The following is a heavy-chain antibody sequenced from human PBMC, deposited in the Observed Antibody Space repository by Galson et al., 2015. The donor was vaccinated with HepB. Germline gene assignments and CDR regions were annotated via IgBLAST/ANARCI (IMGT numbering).Heavy chain of an antibody. CDR3: ARDQDTQVFVFHY. CDR2: IYAGSST. CDR1: GFNVRSNY. V-gene: IGHV3-53*01. D-gene: IGHD2-21*01. Sequence: SLRLSCAASGFNVRSNYMAWVRQAPGKGLEWVSVIYAGSSTYYADSVKGRFTISRDNSKNTLHLQMNSLKAEDTAVYYCARDQDTQVFVFHYWGQGTLVTVSS. J-gene: IGHJ4*02.